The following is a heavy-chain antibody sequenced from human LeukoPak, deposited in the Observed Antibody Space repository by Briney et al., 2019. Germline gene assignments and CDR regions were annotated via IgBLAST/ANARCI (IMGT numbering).Heavy chain of an antibody. Sequence: GGSLTLSCAASGFTLSSYWMSWVRQAPGKGLEWVANIKQDGSEKYYVDSVKGRFTISRDNAKNSLYLQMNSLRAEDTAVYYCARNGDRGGYYFDYWGQGTLVTVCS. CDR3: ARNGDRGGYYFDY. J-gene: IGHJ4*02. CDR1: GFTLSSYW. D-gene: IGHD7-27*01. CDR2: IKQDGSEK. V-gene: IGHV3-7*01.